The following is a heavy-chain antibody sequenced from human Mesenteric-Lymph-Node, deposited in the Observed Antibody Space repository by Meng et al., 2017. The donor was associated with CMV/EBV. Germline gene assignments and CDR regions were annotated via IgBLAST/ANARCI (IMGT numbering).Heavy chain of an antibody. CDR1: VGSISSSSYY. V-gene: IGHV4-39*01. CDR3: ARPHYYGSGSSPWFDP. D-gene: IGHD3-10*01. Sequence: QLQLQESGPGLVKPSETLSLTCTVSVGSISSSSYYWGWIRQPPGKGLEWIGSIYYSGSTYYNPSLKSRVTISVGTSKNQFSLKLSSVTAADTAVYYCARPHYYGSGSSPWFDPWGQGTLVTVSS. CDR2: IYYSGST. J-gene: IGHJ5*02.